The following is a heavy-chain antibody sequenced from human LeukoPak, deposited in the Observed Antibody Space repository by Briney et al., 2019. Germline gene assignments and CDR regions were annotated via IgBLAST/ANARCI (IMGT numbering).Heavy chain of an antibody. CDR2: INAGNGNT. V-gene: IGHV1-3*03. D-gene: IGHD1-26*01. CDR1: GYTFTSYA. Sequence: ASVKVFCKASGYTFTSYAMHWVRQAPGQRPEWMGWINAGNGNTKYSQEFQGRVTITRDTSASTAYMELSSLRSEDMAVYYCARDTIVGALGYWGQGTLVTVSS. J-gene: IGHJ4*02. CDR3: ARDTIVGALGY.